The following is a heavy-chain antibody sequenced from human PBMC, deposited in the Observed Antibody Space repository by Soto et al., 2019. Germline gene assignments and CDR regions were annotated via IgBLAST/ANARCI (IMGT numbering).Heavy chain of an antibody. CDR3: ARAAREVTHYYFDS. D-gene: IGHD1-26*01. J-gene: IGHJ4*02. CDR2: IDHGGSI. V-gene: IGHV4-38-2*02. CDR1: GGSIRSNYY. Sequence: SETLSLTCTVFGGSIRSNYYWGWIRQPPGKGLEWIASIDHGGSIYYNPSLKSRLAISVDTSKNQFSLKLTSVTAADTALYYCARAAREVTHYYFDSWGQGTQVTVSS.